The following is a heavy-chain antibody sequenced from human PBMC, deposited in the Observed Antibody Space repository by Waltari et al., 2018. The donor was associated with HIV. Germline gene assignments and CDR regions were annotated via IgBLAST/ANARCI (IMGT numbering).Heavy chain of an antibody. J-gene: IGHJ3*02. Sequence: LVESGGDLVQSGTSLRLSCEASRFSFSDHDMFWVRQAPGKGLEWVAVISNDGNDKKYVDSVKGRFNVSRDNVKNTLYLYMSRLRPEDTAVYYCVRETSGRDAFDIWGLGTQVIVSS. CDR2: ISNDGNDK. CDR1: RFSFSDHD. V-gene: IGHV3-30*15. CDR3: VRETSGRDAFDI. D-gene: IGHD2-15*01.